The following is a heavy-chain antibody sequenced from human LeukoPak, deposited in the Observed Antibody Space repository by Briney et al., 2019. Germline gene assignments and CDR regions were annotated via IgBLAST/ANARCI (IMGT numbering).Heavy chain of an antibody. CDR2: IIPIFGTA. CDR1: GGTFSSYA. CDR3: ARWGQQLFGGSFDP. Sequence: ASVKVPCKASGGTFSSYAISWVRQAPGQGLEWMGGIIPIFGTANYAQKFQGRVTITTDESTSTAYMELSSLRSEDTAVYYCARWGQQLFGGSFDPWGQGTLVTVSS. D-gene: IGHD6-13*01. V-gene: IGHV1-69*05. J-gene: IGHJ5*02.